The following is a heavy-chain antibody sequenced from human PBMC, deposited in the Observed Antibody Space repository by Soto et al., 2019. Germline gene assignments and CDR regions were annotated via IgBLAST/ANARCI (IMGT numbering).Heavy chain of an antibody. V-gene: IGHV3-23*01. Sequence: GGSLRLSCAASVFTFSSYAMSWVRQAPGKGLEWVSAISGSGGSTYYADSVKGRFTISRDNSKNTLYLQMNSLRAEDTAVYYCAKDLFIVVVTASFDYWGQGSLVTVSS. CDR2: ISGSGGST. D-gene: IGHD2-21*02. CDR1: VFTFSSYA. J-gene: IGHJ4*02. CDR3: AKDLFIVVVTASFDY.